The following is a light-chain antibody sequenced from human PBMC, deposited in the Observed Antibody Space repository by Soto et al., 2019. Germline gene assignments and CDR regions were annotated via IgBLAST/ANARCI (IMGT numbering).Light chain of an antibody. CDR3: QQYNNWPMT. CDR2: GAS. V-gene: IGKV3-15*01. Sequence: EIVMTQSPATLSVSPGERATLSCRASQSVSSNLAWYQQKPGQAPRLLIYGASTRATGIPARFSGSGSGTELTLTISSLQSEDFVVYYCQQYNNWPMTFGQGTKVEIK. J-gene: IGKJ1*01. CDR1: QSVSSN.